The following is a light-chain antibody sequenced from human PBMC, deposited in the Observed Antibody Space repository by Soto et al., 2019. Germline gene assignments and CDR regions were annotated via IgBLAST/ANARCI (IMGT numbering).Light chain of an antibody. CDR3: QQFHYWWT. CDR2: DAS. CDR1: QSVGSRS. Sequence: EIVLTQSPGTLSLSPGERATLSCRASQSVGSRSLVWYQQKPGQVPRLLIYDASTRATGIPARFSGSGSGTEFTLTISSLQSEDFAFYYCQQFHYWWTFGQGTKVDIK. V-gene: IGKV3-15*01. J-gene: IGKJ1*01.